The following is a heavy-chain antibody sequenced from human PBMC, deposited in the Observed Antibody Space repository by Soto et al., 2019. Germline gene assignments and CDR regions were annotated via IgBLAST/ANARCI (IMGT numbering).Heavy chain of an antibody. D-gene: IGHD5-18*01. CDR3: ARVYPSDTRYGYVGNNWFDP. Sequence: QVQLVQSGAEVKKPGASVKVSCKASGYTFTSYYMHWVRQAPGQGLEWMGIINPSGGSTSYAQKVQGKVTMTRDTSTSTVHMELSRLRSEETAGYYCARVYPSDTRYGYVGNNWFDPWGQGTLVTVSS. J-gene: IGHJ5*02. V-gene: IGHV1-46*03. CDR1: GYTFTSYY. CDR2: INPSGGST.